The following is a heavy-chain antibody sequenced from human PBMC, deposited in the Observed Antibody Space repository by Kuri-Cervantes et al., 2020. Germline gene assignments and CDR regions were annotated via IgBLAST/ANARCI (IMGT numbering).Heavy chain of an antibody. CDR1: GFSFSSYW. V-gene: IGHV3-48*02. J-gene: IGHJ4*02. CDR2: ISTSRRTI. D-gene: IGHD1-26*01. Sequence: GESLKISCAASGFSFSSYWMHWVLQATGRRLEWVSYISTSRRTIYYADSVKGRFTISRDNAKNSLYLQMNSLRDEDTAVYYCARDLVGASPSWAQGTLVTVSS. CDR3: ARDLVGASPS.